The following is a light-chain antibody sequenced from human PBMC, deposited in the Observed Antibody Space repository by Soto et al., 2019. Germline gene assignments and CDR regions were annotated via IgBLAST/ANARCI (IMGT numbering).Light chain of an antibody. V-gene: IGLV2-14*01. Sequence: QSVLTQPASVSGSPGQSITISCTGTSSDVGGYNYVSRYQQHPGKAPKLMIYDVSNRPSGVSIRFSGSKSGNTASLTISGLQAEDEADYYCSSYTSSSTLVVFGGGTKLTVL. J-gene: IGLJ3*02. CDR3: SSYTSSSTLVV. CDR2: DVS. CDR1: SSDVGGYNY.